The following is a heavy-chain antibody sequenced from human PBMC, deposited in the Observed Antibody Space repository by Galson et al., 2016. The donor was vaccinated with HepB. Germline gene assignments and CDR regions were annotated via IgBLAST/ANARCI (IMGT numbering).Heavy chain of an antibody. J-gene: IGHJ4*02. CDR3: ALFDLGYCGTGTCSV. D-gene: IGHD2-15*01. CDR2: IYHSGNT. Sequence: SETLSLTCAVSGGPVASTYWWTWVRQPPGQGLEWIGEIYHSGNTNYNPSLKSRVTISIDKSKNQFSLNLSSVTAADTAAYYCALFDLGYCGTGTCSVWGQGILVTVSS. V-gene: IGHV4-4*02. CDR1: GGPVASTYW.